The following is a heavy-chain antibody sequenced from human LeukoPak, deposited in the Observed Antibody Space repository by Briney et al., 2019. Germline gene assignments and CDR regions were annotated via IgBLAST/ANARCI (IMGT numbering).Heavy chain of an antibody. CDR3: ARDASYGSGKGDWFDP. J-gene: IGHJ5*02. CDR2: IIPFFNKS. D-gene: IGHD3-10*01. V-gene: IGHV1-69*13. CDR1: GGTFSSYG. Sequence: SVKVSCKASGGTFSSYGLAWVRQVPGQGLEWMGGIIPFFNKSYYAQKYRGKLTIVADGSTSTAYMELHNLRSEDTAMYYCARDASYGSGKGDWFDPWGQGTLVTVSS.